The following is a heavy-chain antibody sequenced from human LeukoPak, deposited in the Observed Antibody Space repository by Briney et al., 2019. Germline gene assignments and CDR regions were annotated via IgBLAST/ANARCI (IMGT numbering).Heavy chain of an antibody. CDR2: INPSGGST. Sequence: ASVKVSCTASGYTFTSYYMHWVRQAPGQGLEWMGIINPSGGSTSYAQKFQGRVTMTRDTSTSTVYMELSSLGSEDTAVYYCARSAGPPFFDYWGQGTLVTVSS. CDR3: ARSAGPPFFDY. V-gene: IGHV1-46*01. CDR1: GYTFTSYY. J-gene: IGHJ4*02. D-gene: IGHD6-13*01.